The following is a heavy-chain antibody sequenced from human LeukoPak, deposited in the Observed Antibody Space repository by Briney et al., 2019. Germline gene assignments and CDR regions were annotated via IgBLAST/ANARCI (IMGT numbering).Heavy chain of an antibody. D-gene: IGHD6-6*01. Sequence: GGSLRLSCAASGFTFGSYWMTWVRQAPGKGLEWVANIKQDGSDKYYVDSVKGRFTISRDNAKNSLFLQLGSLRADDTAVYYCARVSMGGREYHLDSWGQGTLVTVSS. CDR3: ARVSMGGREYHLDS. V-gene: IGHV3-7*01. CDR2: IKQDGSDK. CDR1: GFTFGSYW. J-gene: IGHJ4*02.